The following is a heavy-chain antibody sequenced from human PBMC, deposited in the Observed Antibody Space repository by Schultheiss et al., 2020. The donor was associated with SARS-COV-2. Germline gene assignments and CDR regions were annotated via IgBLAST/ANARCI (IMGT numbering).Heavy chain of an antibody. J-gene: IGHJ4*02. CDR2: IYSGGST. Sequence: GGSLRLSCAASGFTVSSNYMSWVRQAPGKGLEWVSVIYSGGSTYYADSVKGRFTISRDNSKNTLYLQMNSLRAEDTAVYYCAKEPPRYYDSSGYYHDYWGQGTLVTVSS. CDR1: GFTVSSNY. V-gene: IGHV3-53*01. CDR3: AKEPPRYYDSSGYYHDY. D-gene: IGHD3-22*01.